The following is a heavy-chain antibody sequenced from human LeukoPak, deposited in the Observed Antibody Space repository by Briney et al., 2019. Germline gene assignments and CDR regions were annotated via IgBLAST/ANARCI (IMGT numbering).Heavy chain of an antibody. CDR1: GFTFSTNY. CDR2: IYSGGST. V-gene: IGHV3-66*01. J-gene: IGHJ4*02. D-gene: IGHD6-13*01. Sequence: PGGSLRLSCAASGFTFSTNYMSWVRQAPGKGLEWVSVIYSGGSTYYADSVKGRFTISRDNSKNTLYLQMNSLRAEDTAVYYCARDKEQLVSDYWGQGTLVTVSS. CDR3: ARDKEQLVSDY.